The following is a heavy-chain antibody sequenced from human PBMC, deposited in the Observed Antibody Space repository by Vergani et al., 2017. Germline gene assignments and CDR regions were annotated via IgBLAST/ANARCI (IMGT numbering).Heavy chain of an antibody. CDR1: GFTFSSYA. CDR3: ARTGDSSSWGD. Sequence: QVQLVESGGGVVQPGRSLRLSCAASGFTFSSYAMHWVRQAPGKGLEWVAVISYDGSNKYYADSVKGRFTISRDNSKNTLYLQMNSLRAEDTAVYYCARTGDSSSWGDWGQGTLVTVSS. CDR2: ISYDGSNK. J-gene: IGHJ4*02. V-gene: IGHV3-30-3*01. D-gene: IGHD6-13*01.